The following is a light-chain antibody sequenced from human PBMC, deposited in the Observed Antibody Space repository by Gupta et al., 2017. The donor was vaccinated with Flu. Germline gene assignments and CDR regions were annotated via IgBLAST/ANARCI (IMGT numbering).Light chain of an antibody. V-gene: IGKV3-20*01. Sequence: ATLSLSPGERVTLSCRASESMNRNFLAWYQQKPGQAPRLLMYGTSNRAPGIPDRFSGDGSGTDFTLTINGLEPEDFALFYCHQYENSPYTFGQGTKLEIK. CDR3: HQYENSPYT. J-gene: IGKJ2*01. CDR2: GTS. CDR1: ESMNRNF.